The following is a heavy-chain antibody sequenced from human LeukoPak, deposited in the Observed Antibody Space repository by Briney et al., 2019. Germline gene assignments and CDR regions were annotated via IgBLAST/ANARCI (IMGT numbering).Heavy chain of an antibody. CDR1: GFTFRTYA. J-gene: IGHJ3*02. CDR3: ARGIAAAGTLI. Sequence: GGSLRLSCAASGFTFRTYAMSWVRQAPGKGLEWVSGISDSGDGTYYAESVKGRFTISRDNAKNSLYLQMNSLRAENTAVYYCARGIAAAGTLIWGQGTMVTVSS. CDR2: ISDSGDGT. D-gene: IGHD6-13*01. V-gene: IGHV3-23*01.